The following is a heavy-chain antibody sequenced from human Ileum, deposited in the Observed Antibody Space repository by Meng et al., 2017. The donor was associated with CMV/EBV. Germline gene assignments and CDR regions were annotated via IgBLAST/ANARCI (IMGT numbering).Heavy chain of an antibody. V-gene: IGHV4-30-4*08. D-gene: IGHD6-13*01. CDR2: IFFSGNT. CDR1: GASISSGDYY. Sequence: QGQLQVSGHGLVKPSQTLSLSCTVSGASISSGDYYWSWIRQPPGKGLEWIGYIFFSGNTYYNPSLNNRVIISIDTPRNQFSLKVDSVTAADTAVYYCARFRIAALGNLFDPWGHGTLVTVSS. CDR3: ARFRIAALGNLFDP. J-gene: IGHJ5*02.